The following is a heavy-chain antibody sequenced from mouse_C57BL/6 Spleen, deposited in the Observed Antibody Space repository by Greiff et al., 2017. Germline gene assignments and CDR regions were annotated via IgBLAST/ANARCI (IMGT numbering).Heavy chain of an antibody. D-gene: IGHD1-1*01. CDR2: IFPGSGST. CDR3: ARGNYGSRAGFAY. Sequence: VMLVESGPELVKPGASVKISCKASGYTFTDYYINWVKQRPGQGLEWIGWIFPGSGSTYYNEKFKGKATLTVDKSSSTAYMLLSSLTSEDSAVYFCARGNYGSRAGFAYWGQGTLVTVSA. J-gene: IGHJ3*01. CDR1: GYTFTDYY. V-gene: IGHV1-75*01.